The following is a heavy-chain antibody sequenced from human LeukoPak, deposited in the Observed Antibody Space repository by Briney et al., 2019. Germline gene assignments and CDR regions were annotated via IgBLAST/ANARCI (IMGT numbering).Heavy chain of an antibody. Sequence: SETLSLTCAVSGTSFSSYYWSWIRQPPGKGLEWIGEVNHSGYTNDNPSLKSRVTISVDTSKNQFSLRLRSVTAADTGVYFCARMTTGHDFWGQGSLVTVSS. CDR1: GTSFSSYY. J-gene: IGHJ4*02. CDR2: VNHSGYT. CDR3: ARMTTGHDF. D-gene: IGHD4-17*01. V-gene: IGHV4-34*01.